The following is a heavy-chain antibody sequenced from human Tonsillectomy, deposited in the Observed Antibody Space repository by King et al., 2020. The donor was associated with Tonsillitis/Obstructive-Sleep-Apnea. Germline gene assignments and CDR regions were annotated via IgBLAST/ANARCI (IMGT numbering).Heavy chain of an antibody. CDR1: GGTSSSYV. CDR2: IIPILDIT. V-gene: IGHV1-69*10. Sequence: QLVQSGAEVKKPGSSVKVSCRASGGTSSSYVISWVRQAPGQGLEWMGGIIPILDITNNAQKFQGRVTITADKSTSTAYMELSSLKSDDTAVYYCASGAAAGSYLGIQHWGQGTLVTVS. D-gene: IGHD1-26*01. J-gene: IGHJ1*01. CDR3: ASGAAAGSYLGIQH.